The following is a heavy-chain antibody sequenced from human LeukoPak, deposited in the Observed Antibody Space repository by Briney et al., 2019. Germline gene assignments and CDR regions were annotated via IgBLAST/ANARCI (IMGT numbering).Heavy chain of an antibody. CDR3: ARYLAAGYFDL. J-gene: IGHJ2*01. D-gene: IGHD6-25*01. Sequence: SETLSLTCTVSGGSIVSYYWSWTRQPPGKGLEWIGYIYYTGSTNYNPSLKSRVTISVDTSKNQFSLKLSSVTAADTAVYYCARYLAAGYFDLWGRGALFTASS. CDR2: IYYTGST. V-gene: IGHV4-59*08. CDR1: GGSIVSYY.